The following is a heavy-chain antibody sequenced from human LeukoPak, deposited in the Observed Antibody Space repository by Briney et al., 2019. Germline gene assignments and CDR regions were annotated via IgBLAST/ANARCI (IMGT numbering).Heavy chain of an antibody. CDR3: AKDGLWFGESQYYFDS. Sequence: PSETLSLTCTVSGGSISGYYWSWIRQPPGKGLEWIGHIYHSGSTNSNPSLKTRLTISLDTSNKEVSLKLSSVTAADTAIYYCAKDGLWFGESQYYFDSWGQGTLVTVSS. V-gene: IGHV4-4*08. CDR2: IYHSGST. J-gene: IGHJ4*02. CDR1: GGSISGYY. D-gene: IGHD3-10*01.